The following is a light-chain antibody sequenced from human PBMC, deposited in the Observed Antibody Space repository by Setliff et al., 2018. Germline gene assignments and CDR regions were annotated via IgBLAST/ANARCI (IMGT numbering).Light chain of an antibody. CDR3: SSYADSNIFL. CDR1: SNDVWGHNY. V-gene: IGLV2-8*01. CDR2: DVT. J-gene: IGLJ1*01. Sequence: QSVLAQPPSASGSPGQSVTISCTGTSNDVWGHNYVSWYQQHPGKAPQLIIYDVTKRPSGVPDRFSGFKSGNTASLTVSGLQAEDEADYYCSSYADSNIFLFGTGTKGTVL.